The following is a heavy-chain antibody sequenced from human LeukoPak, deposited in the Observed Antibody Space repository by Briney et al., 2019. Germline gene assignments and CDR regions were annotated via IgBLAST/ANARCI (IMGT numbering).Heavy chain of an antibody. CDR3: ARDLYDILTGYFDY. Sequence: ASVKVSCKASGYTFTSYGISWVRQAPGQGLEWMGWISAYNGNTNYAQKLQGRVTMTTDTSTSTAYMELRSLRSDDTAVYCCARDLYDILTGYFDYWGQGTLVTVSS. J-gene: IGHJ4*02. CDR2: ISAYNGNT. CDR1: GYTFTSYG. V-gene: IGHV1-18*01. D-gene: IGHD3-9*01.